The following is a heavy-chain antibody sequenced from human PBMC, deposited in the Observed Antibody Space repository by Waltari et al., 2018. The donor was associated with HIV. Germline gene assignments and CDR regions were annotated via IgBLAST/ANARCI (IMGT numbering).Heavy chain of an antibody. V-gene: IGHV1-69*01. CDR1: GGTFSSYA. J-gene: IGHJ6*02. D-gene: IGHD6-6*01. CDR2: IIPIFGTA. CDR3: ASGFSSSSYYYYGMDV. Sequence: QVQLVQSGAEVKKPGSSVKVSCKASGGTFSSYAISWVRQAPGQGLEWMGGIIPIFGTANYAQEFQGRVTITADESTSTAYMELSSLRSEDTAVYYCASGFSSSSYYYYGMDVWGQGTTVTVSS.